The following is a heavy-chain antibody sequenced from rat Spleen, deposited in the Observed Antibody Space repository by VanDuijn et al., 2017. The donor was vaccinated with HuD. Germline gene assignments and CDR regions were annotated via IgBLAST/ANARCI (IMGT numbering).Heavy chain of an antibody. Sequence: EVQLVESGGGLVQPGRSLKLSCVASGFRFNKYWMTWIRQAPGKGLEWIASISYEVSRTYYGESVKGRFTISRDNAESTLYLQMDSLRSEDSATFSCVRQGNYYAGNYYLYYVMDAWGQGASVTVSS. J-gene: IGHJ4*01. CDR2: ISYEVSRT. V-gene: IGHV5-31*01. CDR3: VRQGNYYAGNYYLYYVMDA. CDR1: GFRFNKYW. D-gene: IGHD1-12*02.